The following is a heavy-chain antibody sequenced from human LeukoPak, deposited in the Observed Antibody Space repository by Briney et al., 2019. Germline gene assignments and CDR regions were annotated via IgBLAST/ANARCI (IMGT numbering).Heavy chain of an antibody. Sequence: SETLSLTCAVDGGSFSGYYWSWIRQPPGNGLEWSGEINDSGSTNYNPSLKSRATISVDTSKNPFSLKLSSVTAADTAVYYCATGTSIAVAGDSYWYFDLWGRGTLVTVSS. D-gene: IGHD6-19*01. CDR2: INDSGST. V-gene: IGHV4-34*01. CDR1: GGSFSGYY. CDR3: ATGTSIAVAGDSYWYFDL. J-gene: IGHJ2*01.